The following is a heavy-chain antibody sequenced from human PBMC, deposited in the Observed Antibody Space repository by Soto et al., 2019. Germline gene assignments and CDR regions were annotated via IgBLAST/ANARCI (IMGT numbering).Heavy chain of an antibody. Sequence: QVQLVESGGGVFQPGRSLRLSCAASGFTFSTYGMHWVRQAPGKGLEWGAAMSYDGTKQYYVDSVKGRFTISRDNSRNTLFLQVNSLRDEDTAVYYCAKEYGSTWIDHWGQGTLVTVSS. D-gene: IGHD6-13*01. V-gene: IGHV3-30*18. CDR1: GFTFSTYG. CDR2: MSYDGTKQ. J-gene: IGHJ4*02. CDR3: AKEYGSTWIDH.